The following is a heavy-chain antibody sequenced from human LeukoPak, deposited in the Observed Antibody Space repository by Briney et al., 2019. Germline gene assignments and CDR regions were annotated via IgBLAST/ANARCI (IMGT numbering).Heavy chain of an antibody. CDR3: ARSDSSSWEIDAFDI. CDR2: INPNSGGT. Sequence: ASVKVSCKASGYTFTGYYMHWVRQAPGQGLEWMGRINPNSGGTNYAQKFQGRVTMTRDTSISTAYMELSRLRSDDTAVYYCARSDSSSWEIDAFDIWGQGTMVTVSS. CDR1: GYTFTGYY. D-gene: IGHD6-13*01. J-gene: IGHJ3*02. V-gene: IGHV1-2*06.